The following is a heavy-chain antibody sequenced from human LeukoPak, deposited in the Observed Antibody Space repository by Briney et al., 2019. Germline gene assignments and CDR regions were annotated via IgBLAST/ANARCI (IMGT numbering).Heavy chain of an antibody. D-gene: IGHD3-10*01. CDR2: IFYTGST. V-gene: IGHV4-59*01. Sequence: SETLSLTCTVSGGSISSYYWNWIRQPPGKGLEWIGYIFYTGSTNYNPSLKSRVTISVDTSKNQFSLKLSSVTAADTAVYYCARFGITMVRGVTAFDYWGQGTLVIVSS. J-gene: IGHJ4*02. CDR1: GGSISSYY. CDR3: ARFGITMVRGVTAFDY.